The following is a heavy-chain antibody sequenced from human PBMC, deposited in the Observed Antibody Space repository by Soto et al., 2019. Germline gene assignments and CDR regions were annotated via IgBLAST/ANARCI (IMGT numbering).Heavy chain of an antibody. J-gene: IGHJ4*02. CDR3: ARGQPPMTTVTDYFDY. V-gene: IGHV3-30*03. CDR1: GFTFSSYG. CDR2: ISYDGSNK. Sequence: QVQLVESGGGVVQPGRSLRLSCAASGFTFSSYGMHWVRQAPGKGLEWVAVISYDGSNKYYADSVKGRFTISRDNSKNTLYLQMNSLRAEDTAVYYCARGQPPMTTVTDYFDYWGQGTLVTVSS. D-gene: IGHD4-17*01.